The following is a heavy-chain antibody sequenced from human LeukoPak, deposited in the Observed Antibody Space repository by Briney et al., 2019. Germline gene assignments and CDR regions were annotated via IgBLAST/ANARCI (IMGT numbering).Heavy chain of an antibody. CDR1: GFTVSSNY. J-gene: IGHJ4*02. D-gene: IGHD3-22*01. CDR2: IYSGGST. V-gene: IGHV3-53*01. Sequence: GGSLRLSCAASGFTVSSNYMSWVRQAPGKGLEWVSVIYSGGSTYYADSVKGRFTISRDNSKNTLYLQMNSLRAEDTAVYYCAREGYYDSSGYYYANDYWGQGTLVTVSS. CDR3: AREGYYDSSGYYYANDY.